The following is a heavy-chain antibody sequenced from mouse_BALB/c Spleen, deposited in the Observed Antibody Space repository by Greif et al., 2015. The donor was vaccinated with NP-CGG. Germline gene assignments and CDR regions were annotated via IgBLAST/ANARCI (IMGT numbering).Heavy chain of an antibody. Sequence: EVKLEESGGGLVKPGGSLKLSCAASGFTFSSYAMSWVRQSPEKRLEWVAEISSGGSYTYYPDTVTGRFTISRDNAKNTLYLEMSSLRSEDTAMYYCAREFGGYDEIYYAMDYWGQGTSVTVSS. CDR2: ISSGGSYT. CDR3: AREFGGYDEIYYAMDY. J-gene: IGHJ4*01. V-gene: IGHV5-9-4*01. CDR1: GFTFSSYA. D-gene: IGHD2-2*01.